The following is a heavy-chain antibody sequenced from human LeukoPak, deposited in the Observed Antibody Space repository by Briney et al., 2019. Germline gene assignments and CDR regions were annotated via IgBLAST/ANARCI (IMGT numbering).Heavy chain of an antibody. J-gene: IGHJ4*02. CDR3: AREDSSGSYPYFDY. V-gene: IGHV1-18*01. D-gene: IGHD1-26*01. CDR1: GYTFTSYG. CDR2: ISAYNGNT. Sequence: ASVKVSCKASGYTFTSYGISWVRQAPGQGLEWMGWISAYNGNTNYAQKLQGRVTMTTDTSTSTAYMEPRSLRSHDTAVYYCAREDSSGSYPYFDYWGQGTLVTVSS.